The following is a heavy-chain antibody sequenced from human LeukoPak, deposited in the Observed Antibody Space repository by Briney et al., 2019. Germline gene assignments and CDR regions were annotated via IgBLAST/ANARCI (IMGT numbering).Heavy chain of an antibody. CDR2: ISLTSTFT. CDR1: GFTFSDYY. D-gene: IGHD3-3*02. J-gene: IGHJ4*02. CDR3: ARDPYISFSGHPDAAD. Sequence: GGSLRLSCAASGFTFSDYYMSWMRQAPGKGLEWVSYISLTSTFTNYADSVKGRFTISRDNAKNSLYLQMNGLRSEETAVYYCARDPYISFSGHPDAADWGQGTLVTVSS. V-gene: IGHV3-11*05.